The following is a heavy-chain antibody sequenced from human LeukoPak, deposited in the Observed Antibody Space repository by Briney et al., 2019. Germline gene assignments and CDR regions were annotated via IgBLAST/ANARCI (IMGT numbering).Heavy chain of an antibody. CDR2: IYYSGST. Sequence: PSETLSLTCTVSGGSISSSSYYWGWIRQPPGKGLEWIGSIYYSGSTYYNPSLKSRVTISVDTSKNQFSLKLSSVTAADTAVYYCAREGRGYCSSTSCSDAFDIWGQGTMVTVSS. CDR1: GGSISSSSYY. D-gene: IGHD2-2*01. CDR3: AREGRGYCSSTSCSDAFDI. V-gene: IGHV4-39*07. J-gene: IGHJ3*02.